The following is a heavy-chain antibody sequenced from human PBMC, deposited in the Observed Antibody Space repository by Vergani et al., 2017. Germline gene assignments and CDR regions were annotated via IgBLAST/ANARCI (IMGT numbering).Heavy chain of an antibody. D-gene: IGHD3-22*01. CDR3: ASVESDYYDSSEEYYFDY. CDR1: GGSISSSSYY. CDR2: IYYSGST. Sequence: QLQLQESGPGLVKPSETLSLTCTVSGGSISSSSYYWGWIRQPPGKGLEWIGSIYYSGSTNYNPSLKSRVTISVDKSKNQFSLKLSSVTAADTAVYYCASVESDYYDSSEEYYFDYWGQGTLVTVSS. V-gene: IGHV4-39*07. J-gene: IGHJ4*02.